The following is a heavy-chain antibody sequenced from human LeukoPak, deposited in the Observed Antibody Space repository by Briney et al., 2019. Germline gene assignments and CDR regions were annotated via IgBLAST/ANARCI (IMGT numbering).Heavy chain of an antibody. V-gene: IGHV4-39*01. CDR3: TRQLSWASDTGDS. D-gene: IGHD6-13*01. CDR1: GGSISGSRRN. CDR2: IRYIGTT. Sequence: PSETLSLTCNVSGGSISGSRRNWVRVRQPPGLGREWIRSIRYIGTTYYNPSLQSRLNISVDTSQTQFSLKLKSVTAADTSMYYCTRQLSWASDTGDSWGQGTLVTVSS. J-gene: IGHJ5*01.